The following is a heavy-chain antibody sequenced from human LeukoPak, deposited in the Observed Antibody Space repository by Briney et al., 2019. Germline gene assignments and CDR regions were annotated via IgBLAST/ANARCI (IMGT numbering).Heavy chain of an antibody. J-gene: IGHJ3*02. CDR1: GGSISSYY. Sequence: SETLSLTCTVSGGSISSYYWSWIRQPAGKGLEWIGRIYTSGSTNYNPSLKSRVTISVDTSKNQFSLKLSSVTAADTAVYYCARENSRLNYYDSSGYWRAFDIWGQGTMVTVSS. CDR3: ARENSRLNYYDSSGYWRAFDI. CDR2: IYTSGST. D-gene: IGHD3-22*01. V-gene: IGHV4-4*07.